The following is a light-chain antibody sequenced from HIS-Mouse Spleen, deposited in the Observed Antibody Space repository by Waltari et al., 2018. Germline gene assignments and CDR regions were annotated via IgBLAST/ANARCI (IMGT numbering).Light chain of an antibody. CDR2: EDS. CDR1: ALPTKY. CDR3: YSTDSSGNHRV. V-gene: IGLV3-10*01. Sequence: SYELTQPPSVSVSPGQTARITCSVDALPTKYAYWYQQKSGQAPVLVIYEDSKRPSGIPERFSGSSSGTMATLTISGAQVEDEADYYCYSTDSSGNHRVFGGGTKLTVL. J-gene: IGLJ2*01.